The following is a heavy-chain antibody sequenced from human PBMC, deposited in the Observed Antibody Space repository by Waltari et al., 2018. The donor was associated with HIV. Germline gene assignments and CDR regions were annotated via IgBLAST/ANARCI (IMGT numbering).Heavy chain of an antibody. CDR2: IVPLLGTA. D-gene: IGHD2-21*01. CDR1: GGILSTSG. Sequence: QAQLVQSGAEVKKPGSSVKVSCTSSGGILSTSGLTWLRQVPGQGLEWMGGIVPLLGTATYAQIFQGRVTITADEVTTTTHMELSSLTSEDTALYYCARLGGGNGDRYWHFDLWGRGTLVTVSS. V-gene: IGHV1-69*01. CDR3: ARLGGGNGDRYWHFDL. J-gene: IGHJ2*01.